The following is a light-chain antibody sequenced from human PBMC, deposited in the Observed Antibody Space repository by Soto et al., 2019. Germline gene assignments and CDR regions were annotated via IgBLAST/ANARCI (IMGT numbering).Light chain of an antibody. CDR3: ATWDDSLNGVL. Sequence: QSVLTQPPSASGTPGQTVTISCSGSSSNIGSNLVNWYQQLPGTAPKLLIYNYSQRPSGVPDRFSGSKSGTSASLAITGLQSEDEADYYCATWDDSLNGVLFGGGTKPTVL. V-gene: IGLV1-44*01. CDR1: SSNIGSNL. CDR2: NYS. J-gene: IGLJ2*01.